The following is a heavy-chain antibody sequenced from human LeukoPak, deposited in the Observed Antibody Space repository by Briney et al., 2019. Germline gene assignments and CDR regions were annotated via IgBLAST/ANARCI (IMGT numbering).Heavy chain of an antibody. V-gene: IGHV3-23*01. CDR2: ISGSGGST. CDR3: AKETITMIVVVITAYFDY. Sequence: GGSPRLSCAASGFTFSSYAMSWVRQAPGKGLEWVSAISGSGGSTYYADSVKGRFTISRDNSKNTLYLQMNSLRAEDTAVYYCAKETITMIVVVITAYFDYWGQGTLVTVSS. CDR1: GFTFSSYA. D-gene: IGHD3-22*01. J-gene: IGHJ4*02.